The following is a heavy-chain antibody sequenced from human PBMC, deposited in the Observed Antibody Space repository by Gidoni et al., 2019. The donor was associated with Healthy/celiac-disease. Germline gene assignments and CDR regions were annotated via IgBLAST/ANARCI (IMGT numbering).Heavy chain of an antibody. D-gene: IGHD2-15*01. Sequence: QVQLVQSGAEVKKPGSSVKVSCKASGGTFSSYAITWVRQAPGQGLEWMGGIIPIFGTANYAQKFQGRVTITADESTSTAYMELSSLRSEDTAVYYCARTGYCRGGSCYSDPDYWGQGTLVTVSS. CDR1: GGTFSSYA. CDR2: IIPIFGTA. V-gene: IGHV1-69*01. CDR3: ARTGYCRGGSCYSDPDY. J-gene: IGHJ4*02.